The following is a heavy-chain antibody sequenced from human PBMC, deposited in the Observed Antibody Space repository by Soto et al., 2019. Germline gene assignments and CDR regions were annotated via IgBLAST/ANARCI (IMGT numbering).Heavy chain of an antibody. V-gene: IGHV3-23*01. D-gene: IGHD6-19*01. CDR3: AKDGHREYSSGWYRAGHSY. CDR2: ISGSGGST. J-gene: IGHJ4*02. Sequence: EVQLLESGGGLVQPGGSLRLSCAASGFTFSSYAMSWVRQAPGKGLEWVSAISGSGGSTYYADSVKGRFTISRDNSKNTLYLQMNSLRAEDTAVYYCAKDGHREYSSGWYRAGHSYWGQGTLVTVSS. CDR1: GFTFSSYA.